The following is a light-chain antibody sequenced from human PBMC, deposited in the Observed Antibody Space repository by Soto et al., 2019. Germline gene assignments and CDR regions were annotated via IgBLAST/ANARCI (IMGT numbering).Light chain of an antibody. CDR3: QQYVAFLLT. J-gene: IGKJ4*01. CDR1: QSIGSW. CDR2: KAS. Sequence: DIQMTQSPSTLSACVGDRVTVTCRAGQSIGSWLAWYQQKPGKAPKLLIFKASILQSGVPPRFSGSGSGTEFTLTITSLQPDDSATYYCQQYVAFLLTFGGGTKVEIK. V-gene: IGKV1-5*03.